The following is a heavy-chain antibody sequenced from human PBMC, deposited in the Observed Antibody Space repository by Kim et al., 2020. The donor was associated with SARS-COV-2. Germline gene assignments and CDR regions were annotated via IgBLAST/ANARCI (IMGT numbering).Heavy chain of an antibody. CDR1: GFTFSSYS. CDR3: ARDPPGIAVADDYYYGMDV. D-gene: IGHD6-19*01. CDR2: ISSSSSTI. V-gene: IGHV3-48*02. Sequence: GGSLRLSCAASGFTFSSYSMNWVRQAPGKGLEWVSYISSSSSTIYYADSVKGRFTISRDNAKNSLYLQMNSLRDEDTAVYYCARDPPGIAVADDYYYGMDVWGQGTTVTVSS. J-gene: IGHJ6*02.